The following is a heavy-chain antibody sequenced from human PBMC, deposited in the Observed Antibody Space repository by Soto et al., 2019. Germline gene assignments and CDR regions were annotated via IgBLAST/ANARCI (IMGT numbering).Heavy chain of an antibody. CDR2: IYYSGST. V-gene: IGHV4-39*01. CDR3: ARQAKVGANDHYYYYYGMDV. CDR1: GGSISSSSYY. D-gene: IGHD1-26*01. Sequence: SETLSLTCTVSGGSISSSSYYWGWIRQPPGKGLEWIGSIYYSGSTYYNPSLKSRVTISVDTSKNQFSLKLSSVTAADTAVYYCARQAKVGANDHYYYYYGMDVWGQGTTVT. J-gene: IGHJ6*02.